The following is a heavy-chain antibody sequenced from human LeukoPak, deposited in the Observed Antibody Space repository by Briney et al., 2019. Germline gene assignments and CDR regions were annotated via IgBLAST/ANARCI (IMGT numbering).Heavy chain of an antibody. CDR3: TRNSGWYGLS. CDR2: IDYDGGSG. D-gene: IGHD6-19*01. CDR1: GFTLSSYE. J-gene: IGHJ1*01. V-gene: IGHV3-23*01. Sequence: HPGGSLRLSCTVSGFTLSSYEMSWIRQAPGKGLEWVSSIDYDGGSGHYADSVKGRFTISRDNSNNTLFLQLNSLRGEDTAVCYCTRNSGWYGLSWGQGTLVTVSS.